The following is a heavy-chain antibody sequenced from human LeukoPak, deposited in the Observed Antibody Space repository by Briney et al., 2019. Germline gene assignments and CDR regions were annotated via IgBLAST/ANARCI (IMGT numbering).Heavy chain of an antibody. CDR3: ARDQWLLRGGDHDAFDI. V-gene: IGHV4-4*02. Sequence: SGTLSLTCAVSGGSISSTHWWNWVRQPPGKGLEWIGEIFHSGTTNYNPSLKSRVTISIDKSKNQFSLKLRSVTAADTAVYYCARDQWLLRGGDHDAFDIWGQGTMVTVSS. D-gene: IGHD6-19*01. CDR1: GGSISSTHW. J-gene: IGHJ3*02. CDR2: IFHSGTT.